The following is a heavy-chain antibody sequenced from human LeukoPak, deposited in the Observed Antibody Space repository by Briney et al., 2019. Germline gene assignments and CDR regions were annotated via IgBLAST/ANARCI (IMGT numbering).Heavy chain of an antibody. Sequence: GGSLRLSCAASGFTFSTYWMHWVRQAPGKGLVWVSRINSDGSSTDYPDSVKGRFTISRDNAKNTLYLQMSSLRAEDTAMYYCARDKYGGNSNAFDTWGQGTMVTVSS. CDR2: INSDGSST. CDR3: ARDKYGGNSNAFDT. V-gene: IGHV3-74*01. CDR1: GFTFSTYW. J-gene: IGHJ3*02. D-gene: IGHD4-23*01.